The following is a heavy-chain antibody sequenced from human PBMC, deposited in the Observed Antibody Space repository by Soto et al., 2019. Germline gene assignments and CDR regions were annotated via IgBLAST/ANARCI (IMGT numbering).Heavy chain of an antibody. CDR3: ARTGGYSMGTGDFNY. CDR1: GGSISSYY. D-gene: IGHD6-13*01. CDR2: IYYSGST. V-gene: IGHV4-59*01. Sequence: PSETLSLTCTVSGGSISSYYWSWIRQPPGKGLEWIGYIYYSGSTNYNPSLKSRVTISVDTSKNQFSLKLSSVTAADTAVYYCARTGGYSMGTGDFNYWGQGALVTVSS. J-gene: IGHJ4*02.